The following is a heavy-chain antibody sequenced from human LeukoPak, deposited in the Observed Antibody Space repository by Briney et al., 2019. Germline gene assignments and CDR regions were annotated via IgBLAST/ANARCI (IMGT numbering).Heavy chain of an antibody. Sequence: GGSLRLSCAASGFTFRSYAMNWVRQAPGKGLERVSYITSGGDTISYADSVKGRFTISRDDAQNSLFLQMNSLRAEDTAVYYCARDEYTTPTDTFYYGMDVWGQGTTVTVSS. V-gene: IGHV3-48*01. CDR2: ITSGGDTI. D-gene: IGHD6-6*01. CDR1: GFTFRSYA. J-gene: IGHJ6*02. CDR3: ARDEYTTPTDTFYYGMDV.